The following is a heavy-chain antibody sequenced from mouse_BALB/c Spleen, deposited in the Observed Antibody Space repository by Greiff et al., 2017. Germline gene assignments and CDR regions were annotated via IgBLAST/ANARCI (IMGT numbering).Heavy chain of an antibody. Sequence: EVKLVESGGGLVQPGGSLRLSCATSGFTFTDYYMSWVRQPPGKALEWLGFIRNKANGYTTEYSASVKGRFTISRDNSQSILYLQMNTLRAEDSATYYCARDDGYYDYWGQGTTLTVSS. D-gene: IGHD2-3*01. CDR1: GFTFTDYY. V-gene: IGHV7-3*02. CDR3: ARDDGYYDY. CDR2: IRNKANGYTT. J-gene: IGHJ2*01.